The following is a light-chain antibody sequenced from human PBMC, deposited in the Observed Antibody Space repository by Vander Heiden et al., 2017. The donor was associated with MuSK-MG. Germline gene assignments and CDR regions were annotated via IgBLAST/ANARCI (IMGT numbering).Light chain of an antibody. Sequence: DILMTQFPSSVSASVGDSVTITCRASQAISRWLAWYQQKPGQAPKLLIYAASSLQGGVSSRFSGSGSGTEFTLTINNLRPEDFATYYCQQANSFPSFTFGGGTKVELK. V-gene: IGKV1-12*02. J-gene: IGKJ4*01. CDR3: QQANSFPSFT. CDR1: QAISRW. CDR2: AAS.